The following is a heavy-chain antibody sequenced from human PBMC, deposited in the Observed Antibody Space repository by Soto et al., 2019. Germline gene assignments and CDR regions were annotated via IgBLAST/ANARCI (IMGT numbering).Heavy chain of an antibody. CDR3: ASVFDSDGLYNGGHP. D-gene: IGHD3-22*01. CDR2: ILHIVST. Sequence: VQLQESGPGLVKPSGTLSLTCTVSGGSISTTNWWSWVRQSPGKGLEWIGEILHIVSTNYNPSLKIRVTISIYTSKNQFSLRLSSVTAADTAVYYCASVFDSDGLYNGGHPWGQGTLVSVSS. V-gene: IGHV4-4*02. CDR1: GGSISTTNW. J-gene: IGHJ5*02.